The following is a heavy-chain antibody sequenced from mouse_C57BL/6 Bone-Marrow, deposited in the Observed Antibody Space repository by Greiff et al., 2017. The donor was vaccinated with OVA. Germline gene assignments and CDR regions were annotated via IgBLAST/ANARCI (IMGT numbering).Heavy chain of an antibody. D-gene: IGHD5-1-1*01. CDR3: ARGGIYLFDY. CDR1: GYSITSGYY. V-gene: IGHV3-6*01. CDR2: ISYDGSN. Sequence: EVQLVESGPGLVKPSQSLSLTCSVTGYSITSGYYWNWIRQFPGNKLEWMGYISYDGSNNYNPSLKNRISITRDTSKNQFFLKLNSVTTEDTATYYCARGGIYLFDYWGQGTTLTVSS. J-gene: IGHJ2*01.